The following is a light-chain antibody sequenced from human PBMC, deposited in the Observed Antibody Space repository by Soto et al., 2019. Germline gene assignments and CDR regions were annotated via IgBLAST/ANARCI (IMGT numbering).Light chain of an antibody. CDR2: GAS. Sequence: IVFTQFPGTLSLSPGERATLSCRASQSVSSNYLALYQQRPGKPPNLLIFGASNRAPGIPDRFSGSGSGTDFTLTISSLEREDFATYYCQQSYTTRITFGPGTKVDSK. V-gene: IGKV3-20*01. CDR3: QQSYTTRIT. CDR1: QSVSSNY. J-gene: IGKJ3*01.